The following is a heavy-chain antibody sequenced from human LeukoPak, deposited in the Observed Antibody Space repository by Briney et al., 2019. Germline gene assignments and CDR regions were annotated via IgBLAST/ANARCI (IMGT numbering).Heavy chain of an antibody. D-gene: IGHD3-10*01. Sequence: GGSLRLSCAASGFTFSIHGMNWVRQAPGKGLEWVSYIINSGGTVYYTDSVQGRFTISRDNARNSLFLQMNSLRDEDTAVYYCARVGRGVYGMTSGAKGPRSPSP. CDR1: GFTFSIHG. CDR3: ARVGRGVYGMTS. J-gene: IGHJ6*02. CDR2: IINSGGTV. V-gene: IGHV3-48*02.